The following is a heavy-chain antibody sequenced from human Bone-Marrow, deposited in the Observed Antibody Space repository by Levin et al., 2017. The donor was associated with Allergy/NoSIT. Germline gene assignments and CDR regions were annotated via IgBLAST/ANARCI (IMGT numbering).Heavy chain of an antibody. J-gene: IGHJ2*01. CDR1: GGTFSSIV. CDR3: ACASGFFPFYYYLDV. Sequence: SVKVSCRAPGGTFSSIVFSWVRQAPGQGLEWMGGFIPLFGTSDYAQKFKDRVTITADESTRTSYMELTSLSFDDTAVYYCACASGFFPFYYYLDVWGRGTLVTVSS. CDR2: FIPLFGTS. D-gene: IGHD3-3*01. V-gene: IGHV1-69*13.